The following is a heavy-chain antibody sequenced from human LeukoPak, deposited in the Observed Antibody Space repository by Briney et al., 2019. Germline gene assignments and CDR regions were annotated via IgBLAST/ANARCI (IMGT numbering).Heavy chain of an antibody. CDR1: GGSISSYY. CDR3: ARQSYGSGSYSNPNWFDP. J-gene: IGHJ5*02. Sequence: SETLSLTCTVSGGSISSYYWSWIRQPPGKGLEWIGEINHSGSTNYNPSLKSRVTISVDTSKNQFPLKLSSVTAADTAVYYCARQSYGSGSYSNPNWFDPWGQGTLVTVSS. CDR2: INHSGST. V-gene: IGHV4-34*01. D-gene: IGHD3-10*01.